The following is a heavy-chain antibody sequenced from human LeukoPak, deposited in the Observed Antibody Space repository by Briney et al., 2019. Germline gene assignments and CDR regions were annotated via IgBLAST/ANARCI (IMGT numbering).Heavy chain of an antibody. CDR1: GGSFSGYY. CDR3: ARVAVSGTDPGAFDI. D-gene: IGHD6-19*01. Sequence: SETLSLTCAVYGGSFSGYYWSWIRQPPGKGLEWIGEINHSGSTNYNPSLKSRVTISVDTSKNQFSLKLSSVAAADTAVYYCARVAVSGTDPGAFDIWGQGTMVTVSS. J-gene: IGHJ3*02. CDR2: INHSGST. V-gene: IGHV4-34*01.